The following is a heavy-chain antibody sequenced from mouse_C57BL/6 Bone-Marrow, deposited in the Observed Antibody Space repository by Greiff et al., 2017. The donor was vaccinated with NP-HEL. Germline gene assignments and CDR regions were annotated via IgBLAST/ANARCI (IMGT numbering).Heavy chain of an antibody. CDR1: GYTFTSYG. Sequence: VQLQQSGAELARPGASVKLSCKASGYTFTSYGISWVKQRTGQGLEWIGEIYPRSGNTYYNEKFKGKATLTADKSSSTAYMELRSLTSEDSAVYFCARRSLLLRYWGQGTTLTVSS. CDR3: ARRSLLLRY. V-gene: IGHV1-81*01. CDR2: IYPRSGNT. J-gene: IGHJ2*01. D-gene: IGHD1-1*01.